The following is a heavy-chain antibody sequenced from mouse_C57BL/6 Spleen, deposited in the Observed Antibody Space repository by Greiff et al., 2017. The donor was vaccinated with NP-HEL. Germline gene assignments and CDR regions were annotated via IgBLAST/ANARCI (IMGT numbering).Heavy chain of an antibody. CDR3: TREGYYSMDY. Sequence: EVKVVESGVGLVKPGGSLKLSCAASGFTFSSYAMSWVRQTPEKRLEWVAYISSGGDYIYYADTVKGRFNISRDNARTPLYLQMSSRKSEDTAMYYCTREGYYSMDYWGQGTSVTVSS. V-gene: IGHV5-9-1*02. CDR2: ISSGGDYI. J-gene: IGHJ4*01. CDR1: GFTFSSYA.